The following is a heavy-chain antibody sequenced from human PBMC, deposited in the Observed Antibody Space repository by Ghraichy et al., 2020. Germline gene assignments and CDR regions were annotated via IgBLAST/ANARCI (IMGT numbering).Heavy chain of an antibody. CDR2: ISYDGNDK. CDR1: GFIFSNYP. Sequence: GSLRLSCAASGFIFSNYPTHWVRQAPGKGLEWVALISYDGNDKYYADSVKGRFTISRDNSKNTLYLQMNSLRAEDTALYYCARAAMPSYYFYGLDVWGQGTTVTVSS. D-gene: IGHD2-2*01. CDR3: ARAAMPSYYFYGLDV. V-gene: IGHV3-30-3*01. J-gene: IGHJ6*02.